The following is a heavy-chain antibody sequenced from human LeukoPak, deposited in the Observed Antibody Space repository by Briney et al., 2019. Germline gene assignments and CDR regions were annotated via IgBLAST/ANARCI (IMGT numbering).Heavy chain of an antibody. CDR3: ARAARDGQLGLDY. CDR2: IIPIFGTA. Sequence: SVKVSCKASGGTFSSYAISWVRQAPGQGLEWMGGIIPIFGTANYAQKFQGRVTITTDESTSTAYMELSSLRSEDTAVYYCARAARDGQLGLDYWGQGTLVTVSS. CDR1: GGTFSSYA. J-gene: IGHJ4*02. V-gene: IGHV1-69*05. D-gene: IGHD5-24*01.